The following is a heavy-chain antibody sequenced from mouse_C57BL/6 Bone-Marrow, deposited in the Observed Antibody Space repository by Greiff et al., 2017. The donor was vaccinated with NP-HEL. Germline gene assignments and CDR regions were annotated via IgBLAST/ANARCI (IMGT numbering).Heavy chain of an antibody. J-gene: IGHJ2*01. D-gene: IGHD1-3*01. CDR2: IDPETGGT. Sequence: QVQLQQSGAELVRPGASVTLSCKASGYTFTDYEMHWVKPTPVHGLEWIGAIDPETGGTAYNQKFKGKAILTADKSSSTAYMELRSLTSEDSAVYYCTPSYHWTKGYYFDYWGQGTTLTVSS. V-gene: IGHV1-15*01. CDR3: TPSYHWTKGYYFDY. CDR1: GYTFTDYE.